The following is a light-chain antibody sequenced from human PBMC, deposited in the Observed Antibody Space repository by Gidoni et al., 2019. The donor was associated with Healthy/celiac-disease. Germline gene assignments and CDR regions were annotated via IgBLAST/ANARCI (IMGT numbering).Light chain of an antibody. J-gene: IGKJ1*01. CDR3: QQSYSTPPT. Sequence: DMQLTQSPSSLYASVGDRVTITCRASQSLNSYLNWYQQHPGKAPKLLIYAASSLQSGVPSRFSGSGSGTDFTLTISSLPPEDFANYYCQQSYSTPPTFGQGTKVEIK. V-gene: IGKV1-39*01. CDR2: AAS. CDR1: QSLNSY.